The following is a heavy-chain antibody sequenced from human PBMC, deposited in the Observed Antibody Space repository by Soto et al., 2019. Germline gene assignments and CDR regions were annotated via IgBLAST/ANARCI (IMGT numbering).Heavy chain of an antibody. CDR1: GFIFSNSA. J-gene: IGHJ6*02. CDR2: IVVGSGDT. CDR3: AAENWSAPPYYYYGMDV. Sequence: SVKVSCKASGFIFSNSAMQWVRQTRGQRLEWIGWIVVGSGDTNYAPKFQERVAITRDMSTSTAYMELSSLRSEDTAVYYCAAENWSAPPYYYYGMDVWGQ. V-gene: IGHV1-58*02. D-gene: IGHD1-1*01.